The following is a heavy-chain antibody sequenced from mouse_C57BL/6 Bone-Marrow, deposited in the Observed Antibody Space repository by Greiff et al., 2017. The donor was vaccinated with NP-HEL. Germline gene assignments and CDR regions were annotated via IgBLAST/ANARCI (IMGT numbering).Heavy chain of an antibody. J-gene: IGHJ1*03. CDR2: ISSGSSTI. V-gene: IGHV5-17*01. Sequence: EVMLVESGGGLVKPGGSLKLSCAASGFTFSDYGMHWVRQAPEKGLEWVAYISSGSSTIYYADTVKGRFTITRDNAKNTLFLQMTSLRSEDTAMYYCAMQTGTRWYFDVWGTGTTVTVSS. CDR3: AMQTGTRWYFDV. CDR1: GFTFSDYG. D-gene: IGHD4-1*01.